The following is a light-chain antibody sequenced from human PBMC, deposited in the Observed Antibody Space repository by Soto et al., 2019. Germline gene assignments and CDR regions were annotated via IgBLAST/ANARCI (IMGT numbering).Light chain of an antibody. V-gene: IGKV1-5*03. J-gene: IGKJ1*01. CDR2: KAS. Sequence: DIQMTQSPSTLSASVGDRVTITCRASQSISSWLAWYQQKPGKAPKLLTYKASSLETGAPSRFSGSGYGTEFTLTISSLQPDDFATYYCQQYSTYSRAFGQGTKVDIK. CDR1: QSISSW. CDR3: QQYSTYSRA.